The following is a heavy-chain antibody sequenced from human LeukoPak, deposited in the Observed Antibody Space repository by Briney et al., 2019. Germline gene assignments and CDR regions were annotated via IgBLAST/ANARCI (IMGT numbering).Heavy chain of an antibody. D-gene: IGHD3-16*01. CDR3: ARGGSYSQYYYYGMDV. Sequence: GASVKVSCKASGGTFSRYAISWVRQAPGQGLEWMGGIIPMYGTTNYAQKFQGRVTITADESTSTAYMELSSLRSEDTALCYCARGGSYSQYYYYGMDVWGQGTTVTVSS. J-gene: IGHJ6*02. CDR1: GGTFSRYA. V-gene: IGHV1-69*13. CDR2: IIPMYGTT.